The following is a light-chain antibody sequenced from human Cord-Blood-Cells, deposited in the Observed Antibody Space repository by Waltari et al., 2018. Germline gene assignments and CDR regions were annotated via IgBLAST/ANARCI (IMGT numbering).Light chain of an antibody. V-gene: IGLV2-14*01. CDR1: SSDVGGYNY. Sequence: QSALTQPASVSGFPGQSLTISCTGTSSDVGGYNYVSWYQQHPGKAPKLMIYEVSYRPSGVSNRFSGSKSGNTTSLTISGLQAEDEADYYCSSYTSSSTWVFGGGTKLTVL. J-gene: IGLJ3*02. CDR3: SSYTSSSTWV. CDR2: EVS.